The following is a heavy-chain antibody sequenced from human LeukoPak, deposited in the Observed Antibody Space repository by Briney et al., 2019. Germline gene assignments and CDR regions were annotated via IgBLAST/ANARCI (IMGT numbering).Heavy chain of an antibody. CDR3: ARYTSTTPYYDFWSGYYGGNWFDP. Sequence: PSETLSLTCTVSGGSISSYYWSWIRQPPGKGLEWIGYIYYSGSTNYNPSLKSRVTISVDTSKNQFSLKLNSVTAADTAVYYCARYTSTTPYYDFWSGYYGGNWFDPWGQGTLVTVSS. CDR2: IYYSGST. D-gene: IGHD3-3*01. J-gene: IGHJ5*02. CDR1: GGSISSYY. V-gene: IGHV4-59*01.